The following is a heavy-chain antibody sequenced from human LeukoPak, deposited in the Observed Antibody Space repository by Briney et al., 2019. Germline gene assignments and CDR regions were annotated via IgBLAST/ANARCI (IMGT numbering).Heavy chain of an antibody. D-gene: IGHD3-22*01. Sequence: GGSLRLSCAASGFTFSSYSMNWVRQAPGKGLEWVSFISTSSSYIYYADSVKGRLTISRDNSKNTLYLQMNSLRAEDTAVYYCAKVAWGYYDSSGYGLDYWGQGTLVTVSS. CDR3: AKVAWGYYDSSGYGLDY. J-gene: IGHJ4*02. V-gene: IGHV3-21*04. CDR2: ISTSSSYI. CDR1: GFTFSSYS.